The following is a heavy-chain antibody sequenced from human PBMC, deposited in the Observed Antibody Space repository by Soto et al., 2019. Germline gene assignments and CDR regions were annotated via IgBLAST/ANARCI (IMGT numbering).Heavy chain of an antibody. J-gene: IGHJ6*03. CDR1: GFTVANTW. V-gene: IGHV3-23*01. Sequence: GGSLRLSCSASGFTVANTWMTWVRQAPGKGLEWVSTISGSGNNTYYADSVKGRFTISRDNSKNTLYLQMNSLKAEDTAVYYCVKAAENFFFFYFMDVWGKGTTVNVSS. D-gene: IGHD6-25*01. CDR2: ISGSGNNT. CDR3: VKAAENFFFFYFMDV.